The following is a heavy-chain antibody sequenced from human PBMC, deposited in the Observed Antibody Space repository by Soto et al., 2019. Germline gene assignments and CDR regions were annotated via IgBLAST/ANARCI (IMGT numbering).Heavy chain of an antibody. Sequence: APVKVSCKTSGYSFTVYHMHWVRHEHEQGLERMGWINPNSGGTNYAQKFQGWVTMTRDTSISTAYMELSRLRSDDTAVYYCARGLEYDSSGYYCYDGRDVWGQGTRSPSP. V-gene: IGHV1-2*04. CDR1: GYSFTVYH. D-gene: IGHD3-22*01. CDR3: ARGLEYDSSGYYCYDGRDV. CDR2: INPNSGGT. J-gene: IGHJ6*02.